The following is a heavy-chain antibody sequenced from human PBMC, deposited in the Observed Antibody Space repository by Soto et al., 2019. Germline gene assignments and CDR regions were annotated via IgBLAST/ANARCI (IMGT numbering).Heavy chain of an antibody. Sequence: QLQLQESGPGLVKPSETLSLTCIVSGGSISSSSFYWGWIRQPPGKGLEWIGSIYYSGSTYYNPSLQSRVTISIDTSNNRFSLKLISVTAADTAVYYCARPVGSTYLPENWFDPWGQGTLVTVSS. CDR2: IYYSGST. CDR1: GGSISSSSFY. D-gene: IGHD3-16*01. V-gene: IGHV4-39*01. CDR3: ARPVGSTYLPENWFDP. J-gene: IGHJ5*02.